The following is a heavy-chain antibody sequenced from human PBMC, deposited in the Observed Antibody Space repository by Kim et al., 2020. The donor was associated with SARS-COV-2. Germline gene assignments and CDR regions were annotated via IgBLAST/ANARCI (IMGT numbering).Heavy chain of an antibody. D-gene: IGHD2-2*01. V-gene: IGHV4-59*01. CDR1: GGSISSYY. CDR2: IYYSGST. Sequence: SETLSLTCTVSGGSISSYYWSWIRQPPGKGLEWIGYIYYSGSTNYNPSLKSRVTISVDTSKNQFFLKLSSVTAADTAVYYCARQHPRLIVPAAKGGWFDPWGQGTLVTVSS. CDR3: ARQHPRLIVPAAKGGWFDP. J-gene: IGHJ5*02.